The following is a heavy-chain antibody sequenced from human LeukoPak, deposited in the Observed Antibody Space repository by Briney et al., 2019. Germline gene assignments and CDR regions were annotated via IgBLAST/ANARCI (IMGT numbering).Heavy chain of an antibody. Sequence: PGGSLRLSRAASGFTFSNTWMNWVRQAPGKGLEWVGRIESKTNGETTDYAAPVKGRFTISRDDSKNTLYLQMNNLKTEDTAVYYCTTCFGVVISDNFDYWGQGALVTVSS. CDR1: GFTFSNTW. CDR3: TTCFGVVISDNFDY. V-gene: IGHV3-15*04. CDR2: IESKTNGETT. J-gene: IGHJ4*02. D-gene: IGHD3-3*01.